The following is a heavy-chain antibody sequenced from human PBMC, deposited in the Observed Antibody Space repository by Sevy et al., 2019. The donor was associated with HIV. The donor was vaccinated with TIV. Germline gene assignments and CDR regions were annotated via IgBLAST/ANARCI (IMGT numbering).Heavy chain of an antibody. Sequence: SETLSLTCTVSGGYVSSGSYYWSWIRQPPGKGLEWIGYIYYSGSTNYNPSLKSRVTISVDTSKNQFSLKLSSVTAADTAVYYCARDYDGMDYWGQGPLVTVSS. J-gene: IGHJ4*02. D-gene: IGHD3-3*01. CDR2: IYYSGST. CDR3: ARDYDGMDY. CDR1: GGYVSSGSYY. V-gene: IGHV4-61*01.